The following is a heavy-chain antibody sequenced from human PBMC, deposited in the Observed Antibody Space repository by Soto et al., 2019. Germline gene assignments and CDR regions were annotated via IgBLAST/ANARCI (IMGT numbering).Heavy chain of an antibody. J-gene: IGHJ4*02. CDR2: IGGGGVRT. V-gene: IGHV3-23*01. D-gene: IGHD3-22*01. CDR1: GFTFNNYA. Sequence: AGGSLRLSCAASGFTFNNYAMTWVRQAPGKGLEWVSTIGGGGVRTYYADSVKGRFTISRDNSKNTLYLQMNSLRAEDTAVYYCAKKGLDSSGYYHSFDYWGQGTLVTVSS. CDR3: AKKGLDSSGYYHSFDY.